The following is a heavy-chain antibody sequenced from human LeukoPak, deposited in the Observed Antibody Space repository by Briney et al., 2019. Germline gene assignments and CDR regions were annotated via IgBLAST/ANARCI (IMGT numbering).Heavy chain of an antibody. V-gene: IGHV1-69*05. CDR3: ARDRDGYNRRAAFDI. D-gene: IGHD5-24*01. Sequence: SVKVSCKASGGTFSNYAISWVRQAPGQGLEWMGGIIPIFGTANYAQKFQGRVTITTDESTSTAYMELSSLRSEDTAVYYCARDRDGYNRRAAFDIWGQGTMVTVSS. J-gene: IGHJ3*02. CDR2: IIPIFGTA. CDR1: GGTFSNYA.